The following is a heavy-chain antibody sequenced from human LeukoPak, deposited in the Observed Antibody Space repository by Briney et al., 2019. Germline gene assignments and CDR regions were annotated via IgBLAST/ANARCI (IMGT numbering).Heavy chain of an antibody. Sequence: VRVSCXXXXYTFTGXXMHWVRQAPGQGLEWMGWISAYNGNTNYAQRIQGRVTMTTDTSTSTAYMELRSLRSDDTAVYYCARVLGGTTFDYWGQGTLVTVSS. CDR3: ARVLGGTTFDY. CDR2: ISAYNGNT. V-gene: IGHV1-18*04. J-gene: IGHJ4*02. CDR1: XYTFTGXX. D-gene: IGHD2/OR15-2a*01.